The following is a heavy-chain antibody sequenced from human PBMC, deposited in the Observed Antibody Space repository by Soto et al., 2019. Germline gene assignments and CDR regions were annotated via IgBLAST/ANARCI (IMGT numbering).Heavy chain of an antibody. CDR1: GFTFSSYD. CDR3: ARLAYSSGWYYFDY. D-gene: IGHD6-19*01. J-gene: IGHJ4*02. CDR2: IGTAGDT. Sequence: PGGSLRLSCAASGFTFSSYDMHWVRQATGKGLEWVSAIGTAGDTYYPGSVKGRFTISRENAKNSLYLQMNSLRAEDTAVYYCARLAYSSGWYYFDYWGQGTLVTVSS. V-gene: IGHV3-13*01.